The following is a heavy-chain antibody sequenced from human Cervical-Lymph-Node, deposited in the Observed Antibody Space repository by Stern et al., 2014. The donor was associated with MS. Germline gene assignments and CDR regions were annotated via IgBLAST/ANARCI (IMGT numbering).Heavy chain of an antibody. CDR3: ASGTRSSWYFDF. V-gene: IGHV1-69*01. CDR1: GGTFSSDA. Sequence: VHLVESGAEVKKPGSSMKVSCKASGGTFSSDAIRWLRQAPGQGLEWMGGIIPSFETANYAQKFQGRVTITADQSTKTAYVELSSLTAGDTAMDFCASGTRSSWYFDFWGQGTLVTVST. J-gene: IGHJ4*02. CDR2: IIPSFETA. D-gene: IGHD6-13*01.